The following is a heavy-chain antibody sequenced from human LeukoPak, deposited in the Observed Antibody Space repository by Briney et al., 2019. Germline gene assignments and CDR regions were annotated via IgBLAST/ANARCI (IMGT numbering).Heavy chain of an antibody. D-gene: IGHD5-18*01. CDR3: TRDGYNGVSYYFDY. J-gene: IGHJ4*02. V-gene: IGHV1-46*03. Sequence: ASVKVSCKASGYMFTSYSMHWVRQAPGQGLEWMGIINPSGASTSYAQKFQGRVTMTRDTSTNTVYMELSSLRSEDTAVYYCTRDGYNGVSYYFDYWGQGTLVTVSS. CDR1: GYMFTSYS. CDR2: INPSGAST.